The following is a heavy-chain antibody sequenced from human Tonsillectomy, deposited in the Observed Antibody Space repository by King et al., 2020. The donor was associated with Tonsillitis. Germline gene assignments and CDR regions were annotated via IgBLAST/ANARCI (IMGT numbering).Heavy chain of an antibody. CDR3: ASPGGDGSGSYYKAGYYYYGMEV. D-gene: IGHD3-10*01. CDR1: GGSISSSSYY. V-gene: IGHV4-39*07. J-gene: IGHJ6*02. Sequence: QLQESGPGLVKPSETLSLTCTVSGGSISSSSYYWGWIRQPPGKGLEWIGSIYYSGSTYYNPSLKSRVTISVDTSKNQFSLKLSSVTAADTAVYYCASPGGDGSGSYYKAGYYYYGMEVWGQGTTVTVSS. CDR2: IYYSGST.